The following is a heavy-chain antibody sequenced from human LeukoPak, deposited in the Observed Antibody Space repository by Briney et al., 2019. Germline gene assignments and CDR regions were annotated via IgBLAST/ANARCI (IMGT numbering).Heavy chain of an antibody. CDR2: IWYDGSNK. CDR3: ARGNAAMIDY. V-gene: IGHV3-33*01. CDR1: GLTFSSYG. Sequence: GGSLRLSCAASGLTFSSYGIHWVRQAPGKGLEWVSLIWYDGSNKYYADSVKGRFTISRDNSKNTLYLQMNSLSPEDTAVYYCARGNAAMIDYWGQGTLVTVSS. D-gene: IGHD5-18*01. J-gene: IGHJ4*02.